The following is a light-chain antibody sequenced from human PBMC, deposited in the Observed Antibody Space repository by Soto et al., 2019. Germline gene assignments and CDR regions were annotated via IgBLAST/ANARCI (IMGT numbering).Light chain of an antibody. CDR1: QNINNW. CDR3: QQYDTFSYS. Sequence: DIQMTQSPSTLSASVGDRVTITCRASQNINNWLAWYQQKAGKAPKLLIFGSSTLETGVPSRFSGGGSGTEFTLTISGLQPEEFATYYCQQYDTFSYSFGQGTKLEI. V-gene: IGKV1-5*03. J-gene: IGKJ2*03. CDR2: GSS.